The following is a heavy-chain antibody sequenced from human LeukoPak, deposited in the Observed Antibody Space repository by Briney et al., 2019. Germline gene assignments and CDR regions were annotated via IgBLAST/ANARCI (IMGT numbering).Heavy chain of an antibody. CDR1: GYTFTSYA. CDR2: INTNTGNP. CDR3: ARVNTGRHGWWYYYYYMDV. D-gene: IGHD6-19*01. V-gene: IGHV7-4-1*02. Sequence: ASVKVSCKASGYTFTSYAMNWVRQAPGQGLEWMGWINTNTGNPTYAQGFTGRFVFSLDTSVSTAYLQISSLKAEDTAVYYCARVNTGRHGWWYYYYYMDVWGKGTTVTVSS. J-gene: IGHJ6*03.